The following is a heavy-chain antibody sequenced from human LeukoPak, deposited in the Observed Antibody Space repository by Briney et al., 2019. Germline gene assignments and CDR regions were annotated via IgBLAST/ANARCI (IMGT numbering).Heavy chain of an antibody. Sequence: SETLSLTCTVSGGSISSYYWSWLRQPPGKGLEWIGYIYYSGSTNYNPSLKSRVTISVDTSKNQFSLKLSSVTAADTAVYYCARVGYSYGWKPFDYWGQGTLVTVSS. D-gene: IGHD5-18*01. J-gene: IGHJ4*02. CDR3: ARVGYSYGWKPFDY. CDR1: GGSISSYY. CDR2: IYYSGST. V-gene: IGHV4-59*01.